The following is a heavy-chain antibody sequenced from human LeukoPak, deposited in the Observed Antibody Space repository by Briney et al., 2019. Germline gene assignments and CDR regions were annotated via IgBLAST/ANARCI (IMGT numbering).Heavy chain of an antibody. Sequence: SETLSLTCTVSGGSISSYYWSWLRQPPGKGLEWIGYIYTSGSTNYNPSLKSRVTISVDTSKNQFSLKLSSVTAADTAVYYCARKGKWLRFFDYWGQGTLVAVSS. CDR1: GGSISSYY. J-gene: IGHJ4*02. V-gene: IGHV4-4*09. CDR2: IYTSGST. CDR3: ARKGKWLRFFDY. D-gene: IGHD5-12*01.